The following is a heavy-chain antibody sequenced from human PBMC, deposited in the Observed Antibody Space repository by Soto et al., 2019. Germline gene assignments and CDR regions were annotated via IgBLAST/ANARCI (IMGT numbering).Heavy chain of an antibody. J-gene: IGHJ3*02. CDR1: GFTFSSYA. CDR2: ISGSSGST. D-gene: IGHD1-26*01. Sequence: GGSLRLSCAASGFTFSSYAMSWVRQAPGKGLEWVSAISGSSGSTYYADSVKGRFTISRDNSKNTLFLQMNSLRADDTAAYYCAKDRGRGLYTGTYSAFDIWGQGTMVTVSS. V-gene: IGHV3-23*01. CDR3: AKDRGRGLYTGTYSAFDI.